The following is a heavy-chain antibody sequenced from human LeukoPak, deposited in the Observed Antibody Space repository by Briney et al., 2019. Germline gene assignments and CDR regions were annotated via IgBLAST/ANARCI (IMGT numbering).Heavy chain of an antibody. CDR1: GFTFSGSA. CDR3: TSFKFFGGFDY. CDR2: IRSKANSYAT. D-gene: IGHD2-15*01. Sequence: PGGSLRLSCAASGFTFSGSAMHWVRQASGKGLEWVGRIRSKANSYATAYAASVKGRFTISRDDSKNTAYLQMNSLRTEDTAVYYCTSFKFFGGFDYWGQGTLLTVSS. J-gene: IGHJ4*02. V-gene: IGHV3-73*01.